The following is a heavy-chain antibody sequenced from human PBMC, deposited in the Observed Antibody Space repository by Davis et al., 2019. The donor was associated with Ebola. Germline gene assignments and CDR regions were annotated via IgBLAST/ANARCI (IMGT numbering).Heavy chain of an antibody. J-gene: IGHJ6*02. Sequence: GESLKISCAASGFTFYNYAMTWVRQAPGKGLEWVSTVSGGGGTTFYADSARGRFTISRDNSENTLFLQMNSLRDEETAVYYCASQYFWRGYSYYYYDMDVWGQGTTVTVSS. V-gene: IGHV3-23*01. CDR2: VSGGGGTT. CDR3: ASQYFWRGYSYYYYDMDV. D-gene: IGHD3-3*01. CDR1: GFTFYNYA.